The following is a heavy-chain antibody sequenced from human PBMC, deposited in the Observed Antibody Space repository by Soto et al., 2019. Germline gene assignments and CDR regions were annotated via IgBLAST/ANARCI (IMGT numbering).Heavy chain of an antibody. D-gene: IGHD7-27*01. J-gene: IGHJ5*02. CDR2: IYHSGST. V-gene: IGHV4-30-2*01. Sequence: SETLSLTCAVSGGSISSGGYSWSWIRQPPGKGLEWIGYIYHSGSTYYNPSLKSRVTISRDIAKNTLYLQMTSLRAEDAAIYNCGRPFRDGLLGLAPWGQGTRVTVSS. CDR1: GGSISSGGYS. CDR3: GRPFRDGLLGLAP.